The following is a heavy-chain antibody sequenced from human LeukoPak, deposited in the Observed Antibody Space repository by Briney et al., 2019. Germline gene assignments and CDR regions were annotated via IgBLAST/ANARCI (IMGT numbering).Heavy chain of an antibody. D-gene: IGHD6-6*01. CDR2: ISGSGGST. J-gene: IGHJ4*02. CDR1: GFTFSSYG. Sequence: GGSLRLSCAASGFTFSSYGMSWVRQAPGKGLEWVSVISGSGGSTYYADSVKGRFTISRDNSKNTLYLQMNSLRAEDTAVYYCAKGSLAAKGYFDYWGQGTLVTVSS. CDR3: AKGSLAAKGYFDY. V-gene: IGHV3-23*01.